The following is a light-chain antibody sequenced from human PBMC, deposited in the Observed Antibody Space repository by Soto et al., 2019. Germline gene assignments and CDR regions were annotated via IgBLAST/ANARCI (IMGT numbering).Light chain of an antibody. V-gene: IGLV2-23*02. CDR1: SSDVGSYNL. J-gene: IGLJ2*01. Sequence: QSALTQPASVSGSPGQSITIPCTGSSSDVGSYNLVSWYQHHPGKAPKLIISEVYKRPSGISNRFSGSKSGNTASLTISGLPAEDEADYYCCSYAGSSAFLVFGGGTKLTVL. CDR3: CSYAGSSAFLV. CDR2: EVY.